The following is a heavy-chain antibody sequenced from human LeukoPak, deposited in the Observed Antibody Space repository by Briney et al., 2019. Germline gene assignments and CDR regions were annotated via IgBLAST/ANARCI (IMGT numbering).Heavy chain of an antibody. J-gene: IGHJ5*01. CDR1: GHTFTSYD. Sequence: ASVKVSCKASGHTFTSYDINWGRQAPGQVLEGMGWMNPNTGNTGYAQKFQGRVTITRNTSISTACMELSSLRSEDTAVYYCARGYPWLPLRDMYNWLGPWGQGTLVTVSS. CDR3: ARGYPWLPLRDMYNWLGP. V-gene: IGHV1-8*01. CDR2: MNPNTGNT. D-gene: IGHD3-9*01.